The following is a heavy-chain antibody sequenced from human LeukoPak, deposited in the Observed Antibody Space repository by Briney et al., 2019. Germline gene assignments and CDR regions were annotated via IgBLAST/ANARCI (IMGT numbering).Heavy chain of an antibody. CDR3: ARDVNGGYFDY. V-gene: IGHV3-7*01. CDR1: GITFSDRW. J-gene: IGHJ4*02. CDR2: IKYDGSEK. Sequence: GGSLRLSCAVSGITFSDRWMTWVRQAPGKGLEWVASIKYDGSEKYYVESVKGRFTISRDNAKNSLFLQMNSLRVEDTAVYYCARDVNGGYFDYWGQGTLVTVSS. D-gene: IGHD4-23*01.